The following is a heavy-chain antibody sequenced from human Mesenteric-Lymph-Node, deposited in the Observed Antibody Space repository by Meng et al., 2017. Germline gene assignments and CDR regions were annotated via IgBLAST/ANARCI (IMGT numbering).Heavy chain of an antibody. Sequence: SETLSPTCAVSGGSISSSNWWSWVRQPPGKGLEWSGEIYHSGSTNYNPSLKSRVTISVDTSKNQFSLKLSSVTAADTAVYYCARGRRPPTYCYGSGSYYNYYYGMDVWGQGTTVTVSS. J-gene: IGHJ6*02. CDR1: GGSISSSNW. CDR2: IYHSGST. V-gene: IGHV4-4*02. D-gene: IGHD3-10*01. CDR3: ARGRRPPTYCYGSGSYYNYYYGMDV.